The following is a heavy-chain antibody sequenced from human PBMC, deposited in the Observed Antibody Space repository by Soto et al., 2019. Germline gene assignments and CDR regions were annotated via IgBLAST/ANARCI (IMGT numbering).Heavy chain of an antibody. V-gene: IGHV4-61*01. J-gene: IGHJ4*02. D-gene: IGHD3-3*01. CDR1: GGSISSSSYY. CDR3: ARDIRKDFWSGYFGY. CDR2: IYYSGST. Sequence: LSLTCTVSGGSISSSSYYWGWIRQPPGKGLEWIGYIYYSGSTNYNPSLKSRVTISVDTSKNQFSLKLSSVTAADTAVYYCARDIRKDFWSGYFGYWGQGTLVTVSS.